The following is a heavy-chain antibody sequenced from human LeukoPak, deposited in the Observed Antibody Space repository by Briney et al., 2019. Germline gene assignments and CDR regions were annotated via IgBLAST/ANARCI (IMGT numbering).Heavy chain of an antibody. D-gene: IGHD1-14*01. J-gene: IGHJ4*02. Sequence: GGSLRLSSAASGFTVITNDMTWVRQAPGKGLEWVSVLYSDGNTKYSDSVRGRFTISRDNSKNTLYLEMNSLSPDDTAVYYCARGEEPLAANTLAYWGQGTLVTVSS. V-gene: IGHV3-53*01. CDR1: GFTVITND. CDR3: ARGEEPLAANTLAY. CDR2: LYSDGNT.